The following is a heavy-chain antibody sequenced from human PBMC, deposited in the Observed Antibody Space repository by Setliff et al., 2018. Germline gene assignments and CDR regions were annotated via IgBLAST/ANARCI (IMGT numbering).Heavy chain of an antibody. CDR3: ARGTSSSSWPEYFQH. D-gene: IGHD6-13*01. CDR2: INPNTGGT. CDR1: GDSFSNYA. J-gene: IGHJ1*01. V-gene: IGHV1-2*02. Sequence: ASVKVSCKASGDSFSNYAISWVRQAPGQGLEWMGWINPNTGGTNYAQKFQGRVTMTRDTSISTAYMELSRLRSDDTAVYYCARGTSSSSWPEYFQHWGQGTLVTVSS.